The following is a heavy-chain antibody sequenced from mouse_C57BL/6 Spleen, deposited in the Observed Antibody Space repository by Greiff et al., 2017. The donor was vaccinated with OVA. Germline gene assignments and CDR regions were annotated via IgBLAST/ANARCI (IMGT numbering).Heavy chain of an antibody. Sequence: QVQLQQSGPGLVQPSQSLSITCTASGFSLTSYGVHWVRQSPGKGLEWLGVIWSGGSTDYNAAFISRLSISKDNSKSQVFFKMNRLQADDTAIYYGARRDYDDDEPFADWGQGTLVTVAA. CDR1: GFSLTSYG. CDR3: ARRDYDDDEPFAD. V-gene: IGHV2-2*01. J-gene: IGHJ3*01. CDR2: IWSGGST. D-gene: IGHD2-4*01.